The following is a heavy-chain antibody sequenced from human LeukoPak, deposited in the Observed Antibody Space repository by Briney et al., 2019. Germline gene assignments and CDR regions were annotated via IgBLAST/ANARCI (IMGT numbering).Heavy chain of an antibody. J-gene: IGHJ6*02. CDR2: IYYSGST. V-gene: IGHV4-59*01. CDR1: GGSISSYY. Sequence: SETLSLTCTVSGGSISSYYWSWIRQPPGKGLEWIGYIYYSGSTNYNPSLKSRVTISVDTSKNQFSLKLSSVTAADTAVYYCAREVDYYYGMDVWGQRTTVTVSS. CDR3: AREVDYYYGMDV.